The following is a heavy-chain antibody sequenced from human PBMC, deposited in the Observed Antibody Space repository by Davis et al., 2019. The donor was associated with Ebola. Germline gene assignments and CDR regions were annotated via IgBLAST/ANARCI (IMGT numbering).Heavy chain of an antibody. CDR2: LYSGVDT. D-gene: IGHD3-3*01. J-gene: IGHJ4*02. V-gene: IGHV3-66*01. Sequence: GESLKISCAASGFTVSSKYMSWVRQAPGKGLEWVSLLYSGVDTSYADSVKGRFTISRDDSKNTLYLQMNSLRVEDTAVYFCASGPSYDFWSGFLDYWGQGTLFTFSS. CDR3: ASGPSYDFWSGFLDY. CDR1: GFTVSSKY.